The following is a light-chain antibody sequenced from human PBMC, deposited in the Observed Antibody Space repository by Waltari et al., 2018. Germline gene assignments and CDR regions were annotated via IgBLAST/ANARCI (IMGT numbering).Light chain of an antibody. CDR2: DVN. J-gene: IGLJ3*02. V-gene: IGLV2-11*01. CDR1: RIDVGASDS. CDR3: CSFGGGYPVV. Sequence: QSALTQPRSVSGSPGQSVTISCTGTRIDVGASDSFSWYQQHPGKAPKFMIYDVNQRPAGVPDRFSGSKSGNTASLTISGLQAEDEADYYCCSFGGGYPVVFGGGTTLTVL.